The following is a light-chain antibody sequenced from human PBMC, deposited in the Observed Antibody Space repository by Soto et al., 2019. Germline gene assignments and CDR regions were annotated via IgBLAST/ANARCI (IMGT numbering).Light chain of an antibody. CDR2: GAS. CDR1: QDISNA. J-gene: IGKJ5*01. CDR3: QQTKAYPIT. Sequence: IQLTQSPSFLSASVGDRVTITCRASQDISNALAWYQQEPGKAPKRLIYGASTLQSGVPSTFSGSGSGTDFTLTISSLQPEDFATYFCQQTKAYPITFGQGTRLEIK. V-gene: IGKV1-9*01.